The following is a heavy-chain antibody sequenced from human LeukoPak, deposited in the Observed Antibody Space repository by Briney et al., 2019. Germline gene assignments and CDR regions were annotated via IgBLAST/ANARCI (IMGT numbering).Heavy chain of an antibody. CDR2: INPNSGGT. CDR3: ACGHLLLGVYFFDC. D-gene: IGHD2-8*02. V-gene: IGHV1-2*02. Sequence: ASLKVSCKASGYTFTGYYVNWVRQAPGQGLEWMGWINPNSGGTNYAQKFQGRVTLTRDTSISTAYMELSSLRSDDTAVYYCACGHLLLGVYFFDCWGQGTLVTVSS. J-gene: IGHJ4*02. CDR1: GYTFTGYY.